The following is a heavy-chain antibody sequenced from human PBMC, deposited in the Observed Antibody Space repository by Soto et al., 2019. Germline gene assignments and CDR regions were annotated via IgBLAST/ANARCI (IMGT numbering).Heavy chain of an antibody. CDR2: IYYSVNT. CDR3: ASEDV. Sequence: QVQLQESGPGLVKPSQTLSLTCTVSGGSISSGVYYWSWIRQPPGKGLEGIGYIYYSVNTYYNPSLKSRVTISVDTSKNQFSLKLSSVTAADTAVYYCASEDVWGQGTLVTVSS. J-gene: IGHJ4*02. CDR1: GGSISSGVYY. V-gene: IGHV4-30-4*01.